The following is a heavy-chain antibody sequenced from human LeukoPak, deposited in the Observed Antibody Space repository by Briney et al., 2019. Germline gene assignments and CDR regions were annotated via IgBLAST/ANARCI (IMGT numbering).Heavy chain of an antibody. V-gene: IGHV4-59*01. J-gene: IGHJ3*02. Sequence: PSETLSLTCTVSGGSISSYYWSWIRQPPVKGLEWIGYIYYSGSTNYNPSLKSRVTISVDTSENQFSLKLSSVTAADTAVYYCARLPFDYYDSSGYYAFDIWGQGTMVTVSS. D-gene: IGHD3-22*01. CDR1: GGSISSYY. CDR3: ARLPFDYYDSSGYYAFDI. CDR2: IYYSGST.